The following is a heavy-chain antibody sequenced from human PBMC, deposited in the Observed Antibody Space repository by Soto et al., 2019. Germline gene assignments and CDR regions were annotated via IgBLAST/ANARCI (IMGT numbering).Heavy chain of an antibody. D-gene: IGHD3-10*01. CDR1: GYTFTSYY. CDR3: ATPMGRGGILGY. Sequence: QVQLVQSGAEVKKPGASVKVSCKASGYTFTSYYMHWVRQAPGQGLEWMGIINPSGGSTSYAQKFQGRVTMTRDTSTSTVYMELSSLRSEDTAVYYCATPMGRGGILGYWGQGTLVTVSS. CDR2: INPSGGST. V-gene: IGHV1-46*01. J-gene: IGHJ4*02.